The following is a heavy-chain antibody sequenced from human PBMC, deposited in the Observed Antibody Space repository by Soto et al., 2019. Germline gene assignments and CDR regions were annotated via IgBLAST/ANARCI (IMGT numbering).Heavy chain of an antibody. D-gene: IGHD1-26*01. V-gene: IGHV3-30*18. J-gene: IGHJ4*02. Sequence: QVQLVESGGGVVQPGRSPRLSCAASGFTFSSYGMHWVRQAPGKGLEWVAIISYDGSNTYYADSVKGRFTISRDNSKNTLYLQMTSLRAEDTSVYYCAKEGGLSGSYYISSSYYFDYWGQGTLVTVSS. CDR1: GFTFSSYG. CDR3: AKEGGLSGSYYISSSYYFDY. CDR2: ISYDGSNT.